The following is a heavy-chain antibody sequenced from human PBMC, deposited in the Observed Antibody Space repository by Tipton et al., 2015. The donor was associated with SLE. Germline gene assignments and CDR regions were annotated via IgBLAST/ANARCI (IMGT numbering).Heavy chain of an antibody. CDR2: IYHSGST. Sequence: TLSLTCTVSGYSISSGYYWGWIRQPPGKGLEWIGSIYHSGSTYYNPSLKSRVTISVDTSKNQFSLKLTSVTAADTAVYYCARSITIFGVPYDAFDIWGQGTMVTVSS. CDR3: ARSITIFGVPYDAFDI. V-gene: IGHV4-38-2*02. D-gene: IGHD3-3*01. CDR1: GYSISSGYY. J-gene: IGHJ3*02.